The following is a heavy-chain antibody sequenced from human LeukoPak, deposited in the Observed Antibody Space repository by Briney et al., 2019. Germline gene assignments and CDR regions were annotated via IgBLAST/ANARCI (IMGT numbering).Heavy chain of an antibody. CDR1: GDSFSINSAA. CDR2: AYYRSKWYN. CDR3: AGDSGGNDAFDI. Sequence: SQTLSLTFAISGDSFSINSAAWNWVRQSPARGLEWLGRAYYRSKWYNDYAVSVKSRITINPDTSKNQFSLQLNSVSPEDTAVYYCAGDSGGNDAFDIWGQGTMVTVSS. J-gene: IGHJ3*02. D-gene: IGHD4-23*01. V-gene: IGHV6-1*01.